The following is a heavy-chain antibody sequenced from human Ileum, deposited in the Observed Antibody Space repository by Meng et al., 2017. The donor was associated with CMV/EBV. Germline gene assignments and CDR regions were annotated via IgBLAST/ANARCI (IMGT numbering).Heavy chain of an antibody. J-gene: IGHJ6*02. V-gene: IGHV1-18*01. CDR3: ARTSDPAAKSGLDV. Sequence: ASVKVSCKASGYTFSSSGISWVRQAPGQGLEWMGWISGYNANTAYAQRFQGRVTMTTDTSTTTVYMDLRSLTSNDTAVYYCARTSDPAAKSGLDVWGQGTTVTVSS. CDR1: GYTFSSSG. CDR2: ISGYNANT.